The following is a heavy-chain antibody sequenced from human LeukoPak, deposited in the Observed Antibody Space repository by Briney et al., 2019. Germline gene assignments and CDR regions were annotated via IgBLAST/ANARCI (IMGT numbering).Heavy chain of an antibody. CDR2: ISGSGDYT. Sequence: GGSLRLSCAASGFTFSSYAMSWVRQAPGKGLEWVSSISGSGDYTYYADSVKGRFTISRGNSQNTLYLQMNSLRAGDTAVYYCVKDWGRSGWYGKFDFWGQGTLVTVSS. D-gene: IGHD6-19*01. CDR3: VKDWGRSGWYGKFDF. V-gene: IGHV3-23*01. J-gene: IGHJ4*02. CDR1: GFTFSSYA.